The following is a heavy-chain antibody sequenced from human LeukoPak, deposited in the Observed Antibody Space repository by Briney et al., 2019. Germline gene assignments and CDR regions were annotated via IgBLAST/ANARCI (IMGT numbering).Heavy chain of an antibody. J-gene: IGHJ6*03. CDR1: GFTFSSYA. D-gene: IGHD5-18*01. CDR3: AKDSVDTAMVPTNSYYYYYMDV. CDR2: INGSGGSE. Sequence: PAGSLRLSCAASGFTFSSYAMSWVRQAPGKGLEWVSAINGSGGSEYYADSVKGRFTISRDNSKNTLYLQMNSLRAEDTAVYYCAKDSVDTAMVPTNSYYYYYMDVWGKGTTVTVSS. V-gene: IGHV3-23*01.